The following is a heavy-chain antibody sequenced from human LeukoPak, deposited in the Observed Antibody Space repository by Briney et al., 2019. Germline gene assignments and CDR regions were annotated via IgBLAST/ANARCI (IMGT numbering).Heavy chain of an antibody. CDR2: ITKSGDQT. CDR1: GFTFSSYW. D-gene: IGHD5-24*01. V-gene: IGHV3-23*01. J-gene: IGHJ3*02. Sequence: PGGSLRLSCAASGFTFSSYWMHWVRQAPGKGLEWVSTITKSGDQTHYADSVRGLFTISRDIFKNTLYLQMNSLRAEDTAVYHCVKSAGKDGYRDVFDIWGQGTVVTVSS. CDR3: VKSAGKDGYRDVFDI.